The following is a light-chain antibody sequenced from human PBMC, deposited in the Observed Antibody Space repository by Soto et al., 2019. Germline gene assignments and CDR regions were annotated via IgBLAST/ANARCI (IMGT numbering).Light chain of an antibody. Sequence: EIVLTQSPGTLSLSPGERATLSCRASQSVSSSYLAWYQQKPGQAPRLLIYGASSRATGIPDRFSGSGSGTDFTLTISRLEPEAFAVYYCQQYGSLLTFGGGTKV. CDR3: QQYGSLLT. V-gene: IGKV3-20*01. J-gene: IGKJ4*01. CDR1: QSVSSSY. CDR2: GAS.